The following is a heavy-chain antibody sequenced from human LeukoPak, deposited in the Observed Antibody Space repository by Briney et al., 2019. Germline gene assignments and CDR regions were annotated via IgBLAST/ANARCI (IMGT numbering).Heavy chain of an antibody. J-gene: IGHJ4*02. Sequence: SETLSLTCAVYGGSFSGYYWSWIRQPPGKGLEWIGEINHSGSTNYNPSLKSRVTMSVDTSKNQFSLKLSSVTAADTAVYYCAGTISSGWYGFDYWGQGTLVAVSS. D-gene: IGHD6-19*01. CDR3: AGTISSGWYGFDY. V-gene: IGHV4-34*01. CDR1: GGSFSGYY. CDR2: INHSGST.